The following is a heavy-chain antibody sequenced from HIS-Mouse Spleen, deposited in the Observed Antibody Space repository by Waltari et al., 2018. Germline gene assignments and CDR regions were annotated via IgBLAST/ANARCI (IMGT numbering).Heavy chain of an antibody. J-gene: IGHJ4*02. CDR3: ARGGLLAATYYFDY. CDR1: GCSISSYY. CDR2: IYYRGST. Sequence: QVQLQESGPGLVKPSETLSLTCTVSGCSISSYYWSWIRQPPGKGLGWIGYIYYRGSTNYNPSLKSRVTISVDTSKNQFSLKLSSVTAADTAVYYCARGGLLAATYYFDYWGQGTLVTVSS. D-gene: IGHD2-15*01. V-gene: IGHV4-59*08.